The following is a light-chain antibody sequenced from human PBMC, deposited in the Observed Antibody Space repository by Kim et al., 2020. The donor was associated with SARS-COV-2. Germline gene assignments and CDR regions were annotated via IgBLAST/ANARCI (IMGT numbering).Light chain of an antibody. J-gene: IGLJ1*01. V-gene: IGLV3-21*04. CDR1: NIGSKS. CDR2: YDS. CDR3: QVWDSSSDHRGV. Sequence: PGKTARITCEGNNIGSKSVHWYQQKPGQAPVLVIYYDSDRPSGIPERFSGSNSGNTATLTISRVEAGDEADYYCQVWDSSSDHRGVFGTGTKVTVL.